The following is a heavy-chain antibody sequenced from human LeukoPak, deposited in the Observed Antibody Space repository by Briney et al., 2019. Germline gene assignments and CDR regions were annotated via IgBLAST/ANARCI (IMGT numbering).Heavy chain of an antibody. D-gene: IGHD6-13*01. CDR1: GFTFSSYE. Sequence: GGSLRLSCAASGFTFSSYEMNWVRQAPGKGLEWVSGISPSGGITYYTDSVKGRFTISRDNSKNTVSLQMNSLRGEDTAVYYCARANSSSWRYWGQGTLVTVSS. CDR3: ARANSSSWRY. J-gene: IGHJ4*02. CDR2: ISPSGGIT. V-gene: IGHV3-23*01.